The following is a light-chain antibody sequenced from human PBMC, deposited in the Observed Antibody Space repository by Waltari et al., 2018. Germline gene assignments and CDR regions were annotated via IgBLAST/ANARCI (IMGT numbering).Light chain of an antibody. CDR1: QSISGW. V-gene: IGKV1-5*03. J-gene: IGKJ5*01. CDR2: KAS. CDR3: QHYNSYSPIT. Sequence: DIQMTQSPSTLSASIGDRVTITCRASQSISGWLAWYQQKPGKAPKLLIFKASNLQSGVPSRFSGSGSGTDFTLNISSLQPDDFATYYCQHYNSYSPITFGQGTRLEIK.